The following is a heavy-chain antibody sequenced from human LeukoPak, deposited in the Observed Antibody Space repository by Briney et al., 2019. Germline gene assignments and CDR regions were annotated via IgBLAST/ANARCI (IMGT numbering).Heavy chain of an antibody. D-gene: IGHD5-24*01. CDR3: ATGRWLQAFDP. Sequence: ASVKVSCKVSGYTCTDYYMHWVQQAPGNGLEWMGLVDPEDGETIYAEKFQGRVTITADTSTDTAYMELSSLRSKDTAAYYCATGRWLQAFDPWGQGTLVTVSS. CDR2: VDPEDGET. V-gene: IGHV1-69-2*01. J-gene: IGHJ5*02. CDR1: GYTCTDYY.